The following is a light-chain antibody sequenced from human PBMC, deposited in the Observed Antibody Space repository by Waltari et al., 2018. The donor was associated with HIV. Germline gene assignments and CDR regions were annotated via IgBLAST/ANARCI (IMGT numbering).Light chain of an antibody. V-gene: IGKV3-11*01. Sequence: EIVLTQSPATLSLSPGHTATLSCRASQSISSYLAWYQQKPGQAPRLLIYDASHRATGIPARFSGSGSGTDFTLAIGPRGPEDFAVYYCQQRDKWPPSYTFGQGTRVEI. J-gene: IGKJ2*01. CDR1: QSISSY. CDR3: QQRDKWPPSYT. CDR2: DAS.